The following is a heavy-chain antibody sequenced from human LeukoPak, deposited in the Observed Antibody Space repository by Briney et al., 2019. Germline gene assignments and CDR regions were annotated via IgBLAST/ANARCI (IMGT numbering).Heavy chain of an antibody. CDR3: SGDWGGLIALDY. CDR2: IIPILGIA. V-gene: IGHV1-69*04. D-gene: IGHD3-16*01. Sequence: GASVKVSCKASGGTFSSYAISWVRQAPGQGLEWMGRIIPILGIANYAQKFQGRVTITADKSTSTAYMELSSLRSEDTAVYYCSGDWGGLIALDYWGQGTLVTVSS. CDR1: GGTFSSYA. J-gene: IGHJ4*02.